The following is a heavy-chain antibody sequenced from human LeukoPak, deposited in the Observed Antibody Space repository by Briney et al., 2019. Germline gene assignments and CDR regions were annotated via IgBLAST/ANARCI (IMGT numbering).Heavy chain of an antibody. D-gene: IGHD3-22*01. J-gene: IGHJ3*02. V-gene: IGHV4-39*01. CDR1: GGSMSRTSYY. CDR3: ARGDSCAYPDCFDI. Sequence: SETLSLTCTVSGGSMSRTSYYWAWIRQPPGKGLEWIGSIYYSGSTYYNPSLKSRVTISVDTSKNQFSLKLTSVTAADTAVYYCARGDSCAYPDCFDIWGQGTMVTVSS. CDR2: IYYSGST.